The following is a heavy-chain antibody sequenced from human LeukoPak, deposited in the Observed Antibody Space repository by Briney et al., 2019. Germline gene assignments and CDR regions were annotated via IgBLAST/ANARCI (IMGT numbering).Heavy chain of an antibody. CDR1: GGSITNYY. J-gene: IGHJ4*02. D-gene: IGHD1-7*01. CDR3: GREDNWNYDY. CDR2: IYTSGST. Sequence: SETLSLTCTVSGGSITNYYWSWIRQPAGKGLEWIGRIYTSGSTNYNPSLKGRVAMSVDTSKNQFSLKVSSVTAADTAVYYCGREDNWNYDYWGQGTLVTVSS. V-gene: IGHV4-4*07.